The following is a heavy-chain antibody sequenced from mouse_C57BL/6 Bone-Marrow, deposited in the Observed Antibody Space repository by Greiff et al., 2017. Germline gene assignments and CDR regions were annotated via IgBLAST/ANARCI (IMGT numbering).Heavy chain of an antibody. Sequence: VQLQQSGAELVRPGASVKLSCTASGFNINDDYMHWVKQRPEQGLEWIGWIDPENGDTEYASKFQGKATITADTSSNTAYLQLSSLASEDTAVYYCTAPYYSSPFAYWGQGTLVTVSA. CDR1: GFNINDDY. D-gene: IGHD2-5*01. CDR3: TAPYYSSPFAY. CDR2: IDPENGDT. V-gene: IGHV14-4*01. J-gene: IGHJ3*01.